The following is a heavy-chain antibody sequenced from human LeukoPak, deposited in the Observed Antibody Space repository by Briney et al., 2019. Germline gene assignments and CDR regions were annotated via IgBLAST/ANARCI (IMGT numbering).Heavy chain of an antibody. J-gene: IGHJ4*02. CDR3: AKLPVPRIAVAGPGH. Sequence: GGSLRLSCAATGFTVSSNYMNWVRQAPGKGLEWVSAISGSGGSTYYADSVKGRFTISRDNSKNTLYLQMNSLRAEDTAVYYCAKLPVPRIAVAGPGHWGQGTLVTVSS. V-gene: IGHV3-23*01. D-gene: IGHD6-19*01. CDR2: ISGSGGST. CDR1: GFTVSSNY.